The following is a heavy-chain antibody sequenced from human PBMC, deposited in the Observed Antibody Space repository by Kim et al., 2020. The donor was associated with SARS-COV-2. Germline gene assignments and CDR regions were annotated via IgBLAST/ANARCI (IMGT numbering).Heavy chain of an antibody. CDR1: GGSISSYY. CDR3: ARDRRGHYDFWSGYYNPSHYYYYGMDV. Sequence: SETLSLTCTVSGGSISSYYWSWIRQPPGKGLEWIGYIYYSGSTNCNPSLKSRVTISVDTSKNQFSLKLSSVTAADTAVYYCARDRRGHYDFWSGYYNPSHYYYYGMDVWGQGTTVTVSS. D-gene: IGHD3-3*01. J-gene: IGHJ6*02. V-gene: IGHV4-59*01. CDR2: IYYSGST.